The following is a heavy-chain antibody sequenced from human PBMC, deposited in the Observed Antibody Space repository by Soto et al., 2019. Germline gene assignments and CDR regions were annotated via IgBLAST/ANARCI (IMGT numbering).Heavy chain of an antibody. CDR3: ASRERVDAFDI. CDR1: GGSFSSNA. CDR2: IIPILGSA. Sequence: QVQLVQSGAEVKKPRSSVKVSCKASGGSFSSNAISWVRQAPGQGLEWMGGIIPILGSANYAQKFQDRLTITADGSTTTTYMELNSLRSEDAAVYYCASRERVDAFDIWGQGTLVTVSS. D-gene: IGHD1-26*01. J-gene: IGHJ3*02. V-gene: IGHV1-69*01.